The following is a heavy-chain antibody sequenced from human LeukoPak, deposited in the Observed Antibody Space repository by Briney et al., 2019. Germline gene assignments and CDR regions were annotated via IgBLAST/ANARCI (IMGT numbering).Heavy chain of an antibody. Sequence: GGSLRLSCAASGFTFSSYSINWVRQAPGKGLEWVSSISSSSSYIYYADSVKGRFTISRDNAKNSLYLQMNSLRAEDTAVYYCARDRTTRFDPWGQGTLVTVSS. J-gene: IGHJ5*02. CDR2: ISSSSSYI. V-gene: IGHV3-21*01. CDR1: GFTFSSYS. D-gene: IGHD2-2*01. CDR3: ARDRTTRFDP.